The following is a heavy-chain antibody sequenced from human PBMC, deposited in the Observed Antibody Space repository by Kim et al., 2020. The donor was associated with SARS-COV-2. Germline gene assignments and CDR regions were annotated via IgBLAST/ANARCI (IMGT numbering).Heavy chain of an antibody. CDR2: ISAYNGNT. D-gene: IGHD2-15*01. V-gene: IGHV1-18*01. CDR3: ARDPPKLPTYYYYGMDV. CDR1: GYTFTSYG. Sequence: ASVKVSCKASGYTFTSYGISWVRQAPGQGLEWMGWISAYNGNTNYAQKLQGRVTMTTDTSTSTAYMELRSLRSDDTAVYYCARDPPKLPTYYYYGMDVWGQGTTVTVSS. J-gene: IGHJ6*02.